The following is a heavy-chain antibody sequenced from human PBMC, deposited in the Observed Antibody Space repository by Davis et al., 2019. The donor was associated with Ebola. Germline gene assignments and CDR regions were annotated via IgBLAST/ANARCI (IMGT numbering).Heavy chain of an antibody. D-gene: IGHD2-21*01. CDR2: INHSGST. J-gene: IGHJ3*02. CDR3: ARGIRLTRAFDI. Sequence: PSETLSLTCAVYGGSFSGYYWSWIRQPPGKGLEWIGEINHSGSTNYNPSLKSRVTISVDTSKNQFSLKLSSVTAADTAVYYCARGIRLTRAFDIWGQGTMVTVSS. V-gene: IGHV4-34*01. CDR1: GGSFSGYY.